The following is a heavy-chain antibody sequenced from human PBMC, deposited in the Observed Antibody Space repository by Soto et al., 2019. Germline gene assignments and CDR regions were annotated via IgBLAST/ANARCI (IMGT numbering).Heavy chain of an antibody. D-gene: IGHD2-15*01. Sequence: XAVKGSCRASACSFTTYHSHWLRQAPGQGLEWMGLINPDAGATNYAQRFQGRLRLTRDTSTSTVYMELRSLRFDDTAVYYCARGDIPLVQASEGNWFDPWGQGTLVTVSS. V-gene: IGHV1-46*01. CDR3: ARGDIPLVQASEGNWFDP. CDR2: INPDAGAT. J-gene: IGHJ5*02. CDR1: ACSFTTYH.